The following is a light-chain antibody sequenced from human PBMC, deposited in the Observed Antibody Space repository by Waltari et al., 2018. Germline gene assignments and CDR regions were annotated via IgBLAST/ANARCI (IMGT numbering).Light chain of an antibody. V-gene: IGKV2-28*01. CDR1: QSLLHRNGYNY. J-gene: IGKJ1*01. Sequence: IVMTQSPLSLPVTPGEPASISCRASQSLLHRNGYNYLDWYLQKPGQSPQLLIYLGSTRASGVPDRFSGSGSGTDFTLTINGLQPEDAAVYFCHQYYLTPWTFGQGTKLEIK. CDR3: HQYYLTPWT. CDR2: LGS.